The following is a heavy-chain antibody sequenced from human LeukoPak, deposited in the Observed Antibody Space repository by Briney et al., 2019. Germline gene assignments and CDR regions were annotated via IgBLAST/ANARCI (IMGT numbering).Heavy chain of an antibody. CDR1: GFTFSSYA. D-gene: IGHD3-22*01. V-gene: IGHV3-23*01. CDR2: ISGSGGST. CDR3: AKPKGYDRNAFDY. J-gene: IGHJ4*02. Sequence: GGSLRLSCAASGFTFSSYAMSWVRQAPGKGLEWVSAISGSGGSTYYADPVKGRFTISRDNSKNTLYLQMNSLRAEDTAVYYCAKPKGYDRNAFDYWGQGTLVTVSS.